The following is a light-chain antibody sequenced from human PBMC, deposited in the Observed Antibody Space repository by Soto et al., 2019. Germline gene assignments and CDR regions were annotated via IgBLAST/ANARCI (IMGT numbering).Light chain of an antibody. J-gene: IGKJ4*01. CDR2: GAY. Sequence: DIQMTQSPSSLSASVGDRVTITCRASQSISNYLNWYQQKPGKAPNFLIYGAYKLQSGVPSRFSGSGSGTDFTLTISNLQPEDFATYYCQQSYRTPLTFGGGTKVEIK. CDR1: QSISNY. CDR3: QQSYRTPLT. V-gene: IGKV1-39*01.